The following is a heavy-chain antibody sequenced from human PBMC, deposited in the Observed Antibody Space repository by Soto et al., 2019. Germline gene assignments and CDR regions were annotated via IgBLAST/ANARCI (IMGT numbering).Heavy chain of an antibody. CDR1: GDSVSSNSAA. V-gene: IGHV6-1*01. D-gene: IGHD6-19*01. CDR2: TYYRSKWYN. CDR3: ARAQVGYSSGWNFDY. Sequence: QVQLQQSGPGLVKPSQTPSLTCAISGDSVSSNSAAWYWIRQSPSSGLEWLGRTYYRSKWYNDYAVSVKSRITISPDTSRNQFSLLLHSVAPGDTAVYYCARAQVGYSSGWNFDYWGQGTLVTVSS. J-gene: IGHJ4*02.